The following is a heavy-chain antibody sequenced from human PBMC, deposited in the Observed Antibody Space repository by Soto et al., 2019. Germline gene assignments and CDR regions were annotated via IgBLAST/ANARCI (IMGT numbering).Heavy chain of an antibody. CDR2: IYYSGST. CDR3: ARDRAVAGTGNFDY. J-gene: IGHJ4*02. Sequence: SETLSRTCTVSGGSISSGGYYLSWIRQPPGKGLEWIGYIYYSGSTYYNPSLKSRVTISVDTSKNQFSLKLSSVTAADTAVYYCARDRAVAGTGNFDYWGQGTLVTVSS. V-gene: IGHV4-31*03. D-gene: IGHD6-19*01. CDR1: GGSISSGGYY.